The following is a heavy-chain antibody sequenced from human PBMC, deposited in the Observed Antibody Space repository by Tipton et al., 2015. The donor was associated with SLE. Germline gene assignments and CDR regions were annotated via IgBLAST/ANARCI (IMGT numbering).Heavy chain of an antibody. CDR1: GFTFNIYA. J-gene: IGHJ4*02. D-gene: IGHD3-22*01. CDR3: MIENYYDSSGYT. V-gene: IGHV3-23*01. Sequence: GSLRLSCAASGFTFNIYAMSWVRQAPGKGLEWVSGISGRGITTYYADSVKGRFTISRDNSKNTLYLQMNSLRAEDTATYYCMIENYYDSSGYTWGQGALVTVSS. CDR2: ISGRGITT.